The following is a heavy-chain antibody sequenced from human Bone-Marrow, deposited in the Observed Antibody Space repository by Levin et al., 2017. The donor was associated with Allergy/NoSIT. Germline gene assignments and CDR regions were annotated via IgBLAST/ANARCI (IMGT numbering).Heavy chain of an antibody. CDR1: GFAFIDYW. Sequence: GESLKISCAASGFAFIDYWMHWVRQVPGKGLVWVSRINSDGSTTDYADSVEGRFTISRDNAQDTVYLQMNSLRGEDTAVYYCVRVRIYYYDSRGNSLNPFYYYGMDVWGQGTTVSVSS. J-gene: IGHJ6*02. CDR3: VRVRIYYYDSRGNSLNPFYYYGMDV. V-gene: IGHV3-74*01. CDR2: INSDGSTT. D-gene: IGHD3-22*01.